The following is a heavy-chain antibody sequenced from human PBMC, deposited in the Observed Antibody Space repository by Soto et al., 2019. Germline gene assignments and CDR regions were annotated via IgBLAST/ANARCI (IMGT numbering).Heavy chain of an antibody. CDR2: ITPFLGTP. V-gene: IGHV1-69*01. D-gene: IGHD3-22*01. CDR1: GGTFRRYT. J-gene: IGHJ4*02. Sequence: QVHLVQSGPEVKRPGSSVKVSCKASGGTFRRYTLCWVRQAPGQGLEWMGGITPFLGTPNYAHKFQGRVTITADESTGTAYMDLGSLRAEDTAMYYCATTHFYETDGVFDYFDFWGQGTLVTVSS. CDR3: ATTHFYETDGVFDYFDF.